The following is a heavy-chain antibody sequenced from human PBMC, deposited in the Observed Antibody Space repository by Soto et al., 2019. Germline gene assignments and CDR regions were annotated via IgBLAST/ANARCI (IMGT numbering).Heavy chain of an antibody. CDR1: AYSSTIYG. D-gene: IGHD6-19*01. CDR2: IRPHNGDT. Sequence: QVQLVQSGPEVKNPGASAKVSCKASAYSSTIYGITWVRQAPGQGLEWMGWIRPHNGDTKYEQRFQGRVTMTTDPSTTTVFMDLRTLRSDDTAVYYCATALGSSGWFDYWGPGTLVTVPS. J-gene: IGHJ4*02. V-gene: IGHV1-18*01. CDR3: ATALGSSGWFDY.